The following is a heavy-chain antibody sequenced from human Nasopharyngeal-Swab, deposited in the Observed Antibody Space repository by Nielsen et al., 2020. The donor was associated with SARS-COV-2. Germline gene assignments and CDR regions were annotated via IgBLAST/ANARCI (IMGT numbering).Heavy chain of an antibody. CDR2: IYYSGST. Sequence: SETLSLTCTVSGGSISSSSYYWGWIRQPPGKGLEWIGSIYYSGSTYYNPSLQSRVTISVDTSKNQFSLKLSSVTAADTAVYYCARPSRHFWSGQDPWFDPWGQGTLVTVSS. CDR3: ARPSRHFWSGQDPWFDP. D-gene: IGHD3-3*02. V-gene: IGHV4-39*01. J-gene: IGHJ5*02. CDR1: GGSISSSSYY.